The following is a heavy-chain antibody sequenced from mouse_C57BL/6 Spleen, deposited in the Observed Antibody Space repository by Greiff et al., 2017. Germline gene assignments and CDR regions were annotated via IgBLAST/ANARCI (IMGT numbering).Heavy chain of an antibody. CDR2: IYPGDGDT. Sequence: QVQLQQSGPELVKPGASVKISCKASGYAFSSSWMNWVKQRPGKGLEWIGRIYPGDGDTNYNGKFKGKATLTADKSSSTAYMQLSSLTSEDSAVYFCARESSTMIPTGAFDVWGTGTTVTVSS. CDR1: GYAFSSSW. CDR3: ARESSTMIPTGAFDV. V-gene: IGHV1-82*01. D-gene: IGHD2-4*01. J-gene: IGHJ1*03.